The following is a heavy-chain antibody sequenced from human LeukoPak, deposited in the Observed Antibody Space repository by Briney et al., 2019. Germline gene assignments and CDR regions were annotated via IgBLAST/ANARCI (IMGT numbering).Heavy chain of an antibody. CDR2: IYSGDNT. J-gene: IGHJ4*02. V-gene: IGHV3-66*02. D-gene: IGHD3-16*01. CDR1: GFTVSNNY. CDR3: AGRRVLDASFDY. Sequence: GGSLKLSXAASGFTVSNNYMSWVRQAPGKGLEWVSVIYSGDNTYYVESVKGRFTISRDNSKNTLFLQMNRLRAEDTAVYYCAGRRVLDASFDYWGQGTLATVSS.